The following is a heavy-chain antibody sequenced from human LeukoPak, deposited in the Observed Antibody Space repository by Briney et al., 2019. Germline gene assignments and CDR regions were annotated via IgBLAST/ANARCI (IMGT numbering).Heavy chain of an antibody. D-gene: IGHD6-13*01. J-gene: IGHJ5*02. CDR1: GGSISSYH. Sequence: PSETLSLTCTVSGGSISSYHWSWIRQPAGKGLEWIGRIYTSGSTNYNPSLKSRVTISVDKSKNQFSLKLTSVTAADTAVYYCARDVAAARNWFDPWGQGTLVTVSS. V-gene: IGHV4-4*07. CDR2: IYTSGST. CDR3: ARDVAAARNWFDP.